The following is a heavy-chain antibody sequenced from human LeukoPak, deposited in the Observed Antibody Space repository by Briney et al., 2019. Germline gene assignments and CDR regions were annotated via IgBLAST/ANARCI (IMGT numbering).Heavy chain of an antibody. D-gene: IGHD3-10*02. Sequence: PSETLSLTCAVYGGSFSGYYWSWIRQPPGKGLEWIGEINHSGSTNYNPSLKSRVTISVDTSKNQFSLKLSSVTAADTAAYYCARIYVYWGQGTLVTVSS. V-gene: IGHV4-34*01. CDR2: INHSGST. J-gene: IGHJ4*02. CDR3: ARIYVY. CDR1: GGSFSGYY.